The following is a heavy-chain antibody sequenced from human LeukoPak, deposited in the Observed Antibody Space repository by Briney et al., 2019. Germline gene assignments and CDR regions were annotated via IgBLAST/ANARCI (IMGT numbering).Heavy chain of an antibody. D-gene: IGHD2-2*01. CDR3: ARGGYCSSTSCFSWFDP. V-gene: IGHV1-69*13. CDR2: IIPIFGTA. CDR1: GGTFSSYA. Sequence: SVKVSCKASGGTFSSYAISWVRQAPGQGLQWMGGIIPIFGTANYAQKFQGRVTITADESTSTAYMELSSLRSEDTAVYYCARGGYCSSTSCFSWFDPWGQGTLVTVSS. J-gene: IGHJ5*02.